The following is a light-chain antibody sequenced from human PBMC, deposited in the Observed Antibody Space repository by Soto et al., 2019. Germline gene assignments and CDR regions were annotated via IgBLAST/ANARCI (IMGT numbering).Light chain of an antibody. Sequence: DIQMTHSPSPLSASVWDRVTITSRASQSLSIWLAWYRQKPGKAPKLLIYKASTLKSGVPSRFSGSGSGTEFTLTISSLQPDDFATYYCQHYNSYSEAFGQGTKVDI. V-gene: IGKV1-5*03. CDR2: KAS. CDR3: QHYNSYSEA. J-gene: IGKJ1*01. CDR1: QSLSIW.